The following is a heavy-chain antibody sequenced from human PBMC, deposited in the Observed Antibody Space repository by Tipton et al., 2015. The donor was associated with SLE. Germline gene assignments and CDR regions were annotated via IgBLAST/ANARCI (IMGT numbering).Heavy chain of an antibody. J-gene: IGHJ4*02. V-gene: IGHV4-59*11. Sequence: TLSLTCTVSGGSMNNHYWSWVRQSPGKGLEWLGSIYYNGRDSYNPSLKSRLTISIDTSKHQVSLNLRSVTAADAAVYFCARAWGWNKGWHFDRWGQGALVLVSS. D-gene: IGHD3-16*01. CDR2: IYYNGRD. CDR3: ARAWGWNKGWHFDR. CDR1: GGSMNNHY.